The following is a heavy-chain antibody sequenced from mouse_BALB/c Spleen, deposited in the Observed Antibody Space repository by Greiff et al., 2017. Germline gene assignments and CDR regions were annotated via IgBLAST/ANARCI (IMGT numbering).Heavy chain of an antibody. CDR3: ARGSLLRLNYFDY. CDR2: IDTSDSYT. D-gene: IGHD1-2*01. CDR1: GYTFTDYW. J-gene: IGHJ2*01. Sequence: VQLQQPGAELVMPGASVKMSCKASGYTFTDYWMHWVKQRPGQGLEWIGAIDTSDSYTSYNQKFKGKATLTVDESSSTAYMQLSSLTSEDSAVYYCARGSLLRLNYFDYWGQGTTLTVSS. V-gene: IGHV1-69*01.